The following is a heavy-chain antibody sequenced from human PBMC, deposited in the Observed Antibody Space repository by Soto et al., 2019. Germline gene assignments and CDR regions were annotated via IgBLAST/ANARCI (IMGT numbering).Heavy chain of an antibody. CDR1: SGSISSSNW. CDR2: IYHSGST. J-gene: IGHJ3*02. Sequence: SETLSLTCADSSGSISSSNWWSWVRQPPGKGLEWIGEIYHSGSTNYNPSLKSRVTISVDKSKNQFSLKLSSVTAADTAVYYCARGGYNWARASFDIWGQGTMVT. CDR3: ARGGYNWARASFDI. D-gene: IGHD1-1*01. V-gene: IGHV4-4*02.